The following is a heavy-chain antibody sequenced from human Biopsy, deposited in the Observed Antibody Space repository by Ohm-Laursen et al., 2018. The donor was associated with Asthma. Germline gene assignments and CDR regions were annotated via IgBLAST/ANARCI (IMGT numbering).Heavy chain of an antibody. V-gene: IGHV4-59*01. CDR3: AGFCSGGNCPDH. Sequence: SETLSLTWTVSGVSIRSYYWTWIRQPPGKGLEWIGNIHYSGGTYSNPSLKSRVTISVDTSKKQISLRLSSVIAADTAVYYCAGFCSGGNCPDHWGQGTLVTVSS. CDR2: IHYSGGT. D-gene: IGHD2-15*01. CDR1: GVSIRSYY. J-gene: IGHJ4*02.